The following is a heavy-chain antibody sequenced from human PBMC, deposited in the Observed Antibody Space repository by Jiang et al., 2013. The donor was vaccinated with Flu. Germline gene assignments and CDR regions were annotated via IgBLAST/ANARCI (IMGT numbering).Heavy chain of an antibody. V-gene: IGHV3-13*01. Sequence: GLVQPGGSLRLSCTASGTTFSSYDMHWVRQATGKGLEWVSAIGRGGDTYYPASVRGRFTISRENAKNSLYLQMNSLRAEDTAVYYCARESADTVTTGWSFDLWGRGTLVTVSS. CDR1: GTTFSSYD. J-gene: IGHJ2*01. D-gene: IGHD4-11*01. CDR2: IGRGGDT. CDR3: ARESADTVTTGWSFDL.